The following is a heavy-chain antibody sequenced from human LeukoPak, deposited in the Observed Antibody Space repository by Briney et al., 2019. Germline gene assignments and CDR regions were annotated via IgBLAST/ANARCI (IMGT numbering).Heavy chain of an antibody. D-gene: IGHD6-13*01. J-gene: IGHJ3*02. Sequence: GESLKISCKGSGYSFSSYWIGWVRQMPGKGREWMGMIYSGDSDIRYSPSFQGQVTISADKSISTPYLQWSSLKASDTAMYYCASGIAAAGPDDFDIWGQGTLVTVSS. CDR1: GYSFSSYW. V-gene: IGHV5-51*01. CDR3: ASGIAAAGPDDFDI. CDR2: IYSGDSDI.